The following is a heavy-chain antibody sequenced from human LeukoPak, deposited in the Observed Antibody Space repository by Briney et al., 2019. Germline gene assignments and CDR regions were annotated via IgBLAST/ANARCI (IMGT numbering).Heavy chain of an antibody. CDR1: GGTFSSYA. D-gene: IGHD5-12*01. J-gene: IGHJ5*02. CDR2: IIPIFGTA. CDR3: ARATNKGGSGHEFDP. V-gene: IGHV1-69*13. Sequence: GASVKVSCKASGGTFSSYAISWVRQAPGQGLEWMGGIIPIFGTANYAQKFQGRVTITADESTSTAYMELSSLRSEDTAVYYCARATNKGGSGHEFDPWGQGTLVTVSS.